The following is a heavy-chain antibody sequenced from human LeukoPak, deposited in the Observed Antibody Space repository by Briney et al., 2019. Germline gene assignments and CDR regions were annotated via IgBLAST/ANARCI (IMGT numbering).Heavy chain of an antibody. D-gene: IGHD1-26*01. CDR1: GFTFDDYA. Sequence: GGSLRLSCAASGFTFDDYAMHWVRQAPGKGLEWVSGISWNGGSIGYADSVKGRFTISRDNAKNSLYLQMNSLRAEDTALYYCAKAKSIVGATAFDYWGQGTLVTVSS. CDR3: AKAKSIVGATAFDY. V-gene: IGHV3-9*01. CDR2: ISWNGGSI. J-gene: IGHJ4*02.